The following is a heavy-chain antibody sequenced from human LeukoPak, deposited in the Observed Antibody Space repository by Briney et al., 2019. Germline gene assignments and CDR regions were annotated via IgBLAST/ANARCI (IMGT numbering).Heavy chain of an antibody. CDR1: GFTFSSYA. CDR2: ISGSGGST. V-gene: IGHV3-23*01. CDR3: AKMGIHYYGSGSYYTWFDP. Sequence: GGSLRLSCAASGFTFSSYAMSWVRQAPGKGLEWVSAISGSGGSTYYADSVKGRFTISRDNSKNTLYLQMNSLRAEDTAVYYCAKMGIHYYGSGSYYTWFDPWGQGTLVTVSS. J-gene: IGHJ5*02. D-gene: IGHD3-10*01.